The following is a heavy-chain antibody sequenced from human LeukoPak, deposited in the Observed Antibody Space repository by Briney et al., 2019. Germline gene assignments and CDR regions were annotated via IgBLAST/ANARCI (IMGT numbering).Heavy chain of an antibody. CDR1: GYTFSTYY. Sequence: ASVKVSCKASGYTFSTYYLHWMRQAPGQGLEWMGWINPNSGGTNYAQKFQGRVTMTRDTSISTAYMELSRLRSDDTAVYYCARDFYDSSGYYPDYWGQGTLVTASS. CDR2: INPNSGGT. D-gene: IGHD3-22*01. V-gene: IGHV1-2*02. CDR3: ARDFYDSSGYYPDY. J-gene: IGHJ4*02.